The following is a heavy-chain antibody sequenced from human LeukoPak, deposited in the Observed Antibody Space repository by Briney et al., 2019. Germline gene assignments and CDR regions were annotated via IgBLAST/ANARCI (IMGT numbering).Heavy chain of an antibody. CDR2: ISSSGGPI. CDR3: ARKLSGSYSDAFDI. D-gene: IGHD1-26*01. J-gene: IGHJ3*02. CDR1: GFTLSSYE. V-gene: IGHV3-48*03. Sequence: GGSLRLSCAASGFTLSSYEMNWVRQAPGKGLEWVSYISSSGGPIFYADSVKGRFTISRDNAKNSLYLQMNSLRAEDTAVYYCARKLSGSYSDAFDIWGQGTMVTVSS.